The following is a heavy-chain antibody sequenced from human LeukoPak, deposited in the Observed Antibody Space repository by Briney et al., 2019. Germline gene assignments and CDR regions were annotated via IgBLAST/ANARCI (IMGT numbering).Heavy chain of an antibody. CDR1: RFTFSSDA. CDR2: VSGSVDST. D-gene: IGHD2-15*01. Sequence: PGGSLRLSCAASRFTFSSDAISWVRQAPGKGLEWVSPVSGSVDSTYYAGSVKGRFAISRDNSRNTLYLQMNSLRAEDTAVYYCAKYGGYCSGGSCYSDYWGQGTLVTVSS. V-gene: IGHV3-23*01. J-gene: IGHJ4*02. CDR3: AKYGGYCSGGSCYSDY.